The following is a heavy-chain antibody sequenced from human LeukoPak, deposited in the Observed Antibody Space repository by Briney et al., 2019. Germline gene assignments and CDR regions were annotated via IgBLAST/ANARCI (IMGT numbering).Heavy chain of an antibody. V-gene: IGHV3-15*01. D-gene: IGHD3-22*01. J-gene: IGHJ5*02. CDR2: IKSKRDGGTT. CDR1: GFTFSDAW. Sequence: GGSLRLSCAASGFTFSDAWKAGVRQVPGKGLEWLGRIKSKRDGGTTDYAAPVRGRFFISRDDSKDTLYVQMNSLKTEDIGIYDCTRVLRHYRGGGYRNWFDPWGQGTLVTVSS. CDR3: TRVLRHYRGGGYRNWFDP.